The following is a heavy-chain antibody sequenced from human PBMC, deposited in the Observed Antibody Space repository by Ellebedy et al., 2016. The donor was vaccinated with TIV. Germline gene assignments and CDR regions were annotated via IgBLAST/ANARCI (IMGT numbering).Heavy chain of an antibody. CDR2: IYSGGQT. CDR3: ARPDYIIGTDS. CDR1: GVTVSNNY. Sequence: GESLKISCAASGVTVSNNYMCWVRQAPGKGLEWVALIYSGGQTNYADSVKGRFTISRDNSKNTVYLQMNSLRAEDTAVYYCARPDYIIGTDSWGQGTLVSVSS. D-gene: IGHD1/OR15-1a*01. J-gene: IGHJ5*01. V-gene: IGHV3-53*01.